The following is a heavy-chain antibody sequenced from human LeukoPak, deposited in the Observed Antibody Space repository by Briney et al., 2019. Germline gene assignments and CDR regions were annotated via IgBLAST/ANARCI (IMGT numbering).Heavy chain of an antibody. D-gene: IGHD6-13*01. Sequence: PSETLSLTCTVSGGSISSYYWSWIRQPAGKGLEWIGRIYTSGSTSYNPSLKSRVTMSVDMSTNQFSLKLSSVTAADTAVYYCARHVAAAGTLHFDYWGQGTLVTVSS. CDR1: GGSISSYY. J-gene: IGHJ4*02. CDR2: IYTSGST. CDR3: ARHVAAAGTLHFDY. V-gene: IGHV4-4*07.